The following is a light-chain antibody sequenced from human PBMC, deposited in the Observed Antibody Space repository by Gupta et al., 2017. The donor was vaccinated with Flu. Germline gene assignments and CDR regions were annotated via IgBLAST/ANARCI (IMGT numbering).Light chain of an antibody. V-gene: IGKV3-11*01. J-gene: IGKJ2*01. Sequence: EIVFTQSPATLSLSPGERATLSCRASQSVSSYLAWYQQKPGQAPRLLIYDASNRATGIPARFSGSGSGTDFTLTISSLEPEDFAVYYWQQRSNSYTFGQGTKLEIK. CDR1: QSVSSY. CDR2: DAS. CDR3: QQRSNSYT.